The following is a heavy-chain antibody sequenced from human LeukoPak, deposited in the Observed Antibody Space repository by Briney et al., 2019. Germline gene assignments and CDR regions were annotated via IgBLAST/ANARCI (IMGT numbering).Heavy chain of an antibody. D-gene: IGHD1-26*01. V-gene: IGHV3-23*01. CDR3: AKDVGKWESLHFFDY. CDR2: ISASGGST. Sequence: GGSLRLSCAASGFTFSSSAMSWVRQVPGKGLEWVSGISASGGSTYYADSVRGRFTISRDNSKNTLYVQMNSLRDEDTAVYYCAKDVGKWESLHFFDYWGQGTLVTVSS. CDR1: GFTFSSSA. J-gene: IGHJ4*02.